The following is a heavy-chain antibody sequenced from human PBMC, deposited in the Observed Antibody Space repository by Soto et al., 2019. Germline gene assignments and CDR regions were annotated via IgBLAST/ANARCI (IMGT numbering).Heavy chain of an antibody. CDR3: ATMGQETTFYGSGSGFDMDV. J-gene: IGHJ6*02. CDR2: IIPLFGTA. Sequence: SVKVSCKASVGTFSSYAISCVRQDPGQGLEWMGGIIPLFGTAKYAQKFQGRVTITVDESTRTGYMELSSLRSEDTAVYYCATMGQETTFYGSGSGFDMDVWGQGTPVNVS. CDR1: VGTFSSYA. D-gene: IGHD3-10*01. V-gene: IGHV1-69*01.